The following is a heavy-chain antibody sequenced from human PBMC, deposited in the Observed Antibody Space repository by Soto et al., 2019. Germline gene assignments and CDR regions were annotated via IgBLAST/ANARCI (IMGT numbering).Heavy chain of an antibody. Sequence: QITLKESGPTLLKPTEALALTCTFSGFSLSTTGVGVGWIRQPPGKALEWLVFIYWDDDKRYSPSLKSRLTITKDPSKNQVVLTMTNMDPVDTAMYYCAHRGKYDSAWDGGYFTYWSQGTLVTVSS. CDR3: AHRGKYDSAWDGGYFTY. CDR2: IYWDDDK. V-gene: IGHV2-5*02. J-gene: IGHJ4*02. CDR1: GFSLSTTGVG. D-gene: IGHD6-19*01.